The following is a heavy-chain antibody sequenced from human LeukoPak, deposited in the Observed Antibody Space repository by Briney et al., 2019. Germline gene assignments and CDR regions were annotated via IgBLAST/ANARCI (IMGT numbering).Heavy chain of an antibody. CDR2: IYTSGST. Sequence: SETLSLTCTVSGGSISSYYWSWIRQPAGKGLEWIGRIYTSGSTSYNPSLKSRVTMSVDTSKNQFSLKLTSVTAADTAVYYCARERSDGSGSYMAFDIWGQGTLVTVSS. CDR3: ARERSDGSGSYMAFDI. D-gene: IGHD3-10*01. V-gene: IGHV4-4*07. CDR1: GGSISSYY. J-gene: IGHJ3*02.